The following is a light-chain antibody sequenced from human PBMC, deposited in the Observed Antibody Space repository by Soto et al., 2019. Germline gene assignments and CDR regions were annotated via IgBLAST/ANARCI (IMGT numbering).Light chain of an antibody. CDR1: QSVSSY. CDR3: QQRIIWTPYT. J-gene: IGKJ2*01. V-gene: IGKV3-11*01. Sequence: EIVLTQSPATLSLSPGERATLSCRASQSVSSYLAWYQQKPGQAPRLLIYDASNRSTGIPAMFSGSGSGTYFNLTISILEPEDFAVYYCQQRIIWTPYTFGQGTKLEIK. CDR2: DAS.